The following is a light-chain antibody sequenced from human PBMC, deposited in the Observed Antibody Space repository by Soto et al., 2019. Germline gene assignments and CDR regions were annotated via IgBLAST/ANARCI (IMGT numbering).Light chain of an antibody. V-gene: IGLV1-40*01. Sequence: QSVLTQPPSVTGAPGQRVTISSTGSNSNIGAGYPVHWYQQFPGAAPKLLIYADTHRPSGVPDRFSGSKSGTSASLAITGLQAEDEADFYCQSYDSNLIGLIFGGGTKLTVL. J-gene: IGLJ2*01. CDR2: ADT. CDR1: NSNIGAGYP. CDR3: QSYDSNLIGLI.